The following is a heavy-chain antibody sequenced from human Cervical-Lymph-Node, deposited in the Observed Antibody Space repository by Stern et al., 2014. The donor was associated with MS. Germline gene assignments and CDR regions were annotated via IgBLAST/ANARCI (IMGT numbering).Heavy chain of an antibody. CDR3: ARGTRCSSTSCYIRYYFDY. CDR2: INPSGGRP. CDR1: GYTFTSYY. J-gene: IGHJ4*02. V-gene: IGHV1-46*01. Sequence: EQLEESGAEVKKPGASVKVSCKASGYTFTSYYMHWVRQAPGQGLEWMGIINPSGGRPRYAQKFQGRVTMTRDTSTSTVYMELSSLRSEDTAVYYCARGTRCSSTSCYIRYYFDYWGQGTLVTVSS. D-gene: IGHD2-2*02.